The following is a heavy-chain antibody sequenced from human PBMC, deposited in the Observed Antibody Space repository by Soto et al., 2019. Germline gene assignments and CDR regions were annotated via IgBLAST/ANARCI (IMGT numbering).Heavy chain of an antibody. CDR2: ITGTSAFT. J-gene: IGHJ4*02. CDR1: GFVFSDFQ. D-gene: IGHD3-16*01. CDR3: ARDNLAFQGAFDL. Sequence: GGSLRLSCAASGFVFSDFQFNWVRQAPGGGLEWLSSITGTSAFTEYAESIEGRFTISRDNPNKLLFHHMDNLRPEDTAVYYCARDNLAFQGAFDLWGQGTLVTVSS. V-gene: IGHV3-21*01.